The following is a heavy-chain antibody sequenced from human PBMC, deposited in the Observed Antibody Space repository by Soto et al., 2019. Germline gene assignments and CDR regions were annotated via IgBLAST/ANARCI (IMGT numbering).Heavy chain of an antibody. CDR2: IWYDGSNK. Sequence: GGSLRLSCAASGFTFSSYGMHWVRQAPGKGLEWVAVIWYDGSNKYYADSVKGRFTISRDNSKNTLYLQMNSLRAEDTAVYYCARDGRYFDWFRAPVYGMDVWGQGTTVTVSS. V-gene: IGHV3-33*01. CDR1: GFTFSSYG. CDR3: ARDGRYFDWFRAPVYGMDV. J-gene: IGHJ6*02. D-gene: IGHD3-9*01.